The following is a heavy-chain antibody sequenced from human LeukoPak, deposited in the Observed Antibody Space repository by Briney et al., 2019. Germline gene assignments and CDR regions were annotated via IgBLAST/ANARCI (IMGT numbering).Heavy chain of an antibody. D-gene: IGHD6-19*01. Sequence: PSETLSLTCTVSGSSFSSYYWSWIRQPPGKGLEWIGYIYYSGSTKYNPSLKSRVTMTVDTSKNQFSLKLRSVTAADTAVYYCARLHSSVWPVDYWGDGTLVTVSP. J-gene: IGHJ4*01. CDR1: GSSFSSYY. CDR3: ARLHSSVWPVDY. V-gene: IGHV4-59*01. CDR2: IYYSGST.